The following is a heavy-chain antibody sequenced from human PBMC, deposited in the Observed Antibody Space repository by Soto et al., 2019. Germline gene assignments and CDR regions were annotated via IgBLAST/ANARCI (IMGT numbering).Heavy chain of an antibody. Sequence: QITLKESGPTRVKPTQTLALTCTFSGFSLTTSGVGVGWIRKTPGKALEWLAVIYWDDDKRYNPSLTNRLTITKDTSRNQVVLIMADMDPVDTATYFCAHRGYMYGNWDHGYFDYWGQGTLVTVSS. CDR1: GFSLTTSGVG. CDR3: AHRGYMYGNWDHGYFDY. V-gene: IGHV2-5*02. J-gene: IGHJ4*02. D-gene: IGHD5-18*01. CDR2: IYWDDDK.